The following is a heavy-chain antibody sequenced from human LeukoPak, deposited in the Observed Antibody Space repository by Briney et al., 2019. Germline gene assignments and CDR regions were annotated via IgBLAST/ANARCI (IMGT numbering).Heavy chain of an antibody. CDR3: AREIGDYYGSGRSRTPDNWFDP. J-gene: IGHJ5*02. Sequence: SQTLSLTCTVSGGSISSGDYYWSWIRQPPGKGLEWIGYIYYSGSTYYNPSLKSRVTISVDTSKNQFSLKLSSVTAADTAVYYCAREIGDYYGSGRSRTPDNWFDPWGQGTLVAVSS. V-gene: IGHV4-30-4*01. D-gene: IGHD3-10*01. CDR1: GGSISSGDYY. CDR2: IYYSGST.